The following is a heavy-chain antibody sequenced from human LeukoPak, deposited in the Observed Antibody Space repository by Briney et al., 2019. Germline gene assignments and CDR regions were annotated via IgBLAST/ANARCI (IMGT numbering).Heavy chain of an antibody. Sequence: SVKVSCKASGGTFSSYAISWVRQAPGQGLEWMGGIIPIFGTANYAQKFQGRVTITADESASTAYMELSSLRSEGTAVYYCAREWGYYGSGSYYPYGMDVWGQGTTVTVSS. CDR3: AREWGYYGSGSYYPYGMDV. V-gene: IGHV1-69*13. CDR1: GGTFSSYA. CDR2: IIPIFGTA. J-gene: IGHJ6*02. D-gene: IGHD3-10*01.